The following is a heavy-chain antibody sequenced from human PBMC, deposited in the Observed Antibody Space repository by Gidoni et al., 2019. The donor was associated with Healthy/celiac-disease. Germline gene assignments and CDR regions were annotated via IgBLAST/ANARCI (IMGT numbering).Heavy chain of an antibody. Sequence: EVQLVESGGGLVQPGGALRLSGAASGSTFSSYWMSGVRQAPGKGLEWGANIKQDGSVKFYVDSVPCRFTISRDNSPNSLSLQIPLLRASPTALYYCARLIFWCCSSRAYWGPSTLVSFSS. J-gene: IGHJ1*01. V-gene: IGHV3-7*01. CDR3: ARLIFWCCSSRAY. D-gene: IGHD3-3*01. CDR1: GSTFSSYW. CDR2: IKQDGSVK.